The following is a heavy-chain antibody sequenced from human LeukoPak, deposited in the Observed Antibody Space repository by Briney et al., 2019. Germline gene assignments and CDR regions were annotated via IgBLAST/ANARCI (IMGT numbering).Heavy chain of an antibody. CDR2: INPNSGGT. CDR1: GYRFTNYG. D-gene: IGHD3-22*01. J-gene: IGHJ5*02. Sequence: ASVKVSCKASGYRFTNYGVSWVRQAPGQGLEWMGWINPNSGGTNYAQKFQGRVTMTRDTSISTAYMELSRLRSDDTAVYYCARNYYDSSGYQWFDPWGQGTLVTVSS. CDR3: ARNYYDSSGYQWFDP. V-gene: IGHV1-2*02.